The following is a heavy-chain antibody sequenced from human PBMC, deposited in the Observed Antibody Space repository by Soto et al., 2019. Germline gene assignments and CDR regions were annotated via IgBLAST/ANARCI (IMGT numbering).Heavy chain of an antibody. CDR3: ARGLIGSETANDC. CDR1: GFTFSSHW. CDR2: IISDGSHT. J-gene: IGHJ4*02. V-gene: IGHV3-74*01. D-gene: IGHD3-9*01. Sequence: EVQLVESGGGLVQPGGSLRLSCSASGFTFSSHWMVWVRQGPGKGLEWVSRIISDGSHTSYADRVKGRFTISRDNAKNTMYLQMNSLRAEDTALYYCARGLIGSETANDCWGQGTLVTVSS.